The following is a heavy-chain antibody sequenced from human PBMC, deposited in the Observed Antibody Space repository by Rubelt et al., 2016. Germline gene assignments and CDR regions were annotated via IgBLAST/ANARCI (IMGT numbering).Heavy chain of an antibody. CDR3: ARDPFDLSVSGVFPGDV. V-gene: IGHV3-66*01. CDR2: IYSGGAT. CDR1: GFTVSSNY. D-gene: IGHD3-3*01. J-gene: IGHJ6*02. Sequence: GGGLVQPGGSLRLSCAASGFTVSSNYMSWVRQAPGKGLEWVSLIYSGGATYYADSVKGRFTISRDNSENTLYLQMNNLGAEDTAVCYCARDPFDLSVSGVFPGDVWGQGTTVTVSS.